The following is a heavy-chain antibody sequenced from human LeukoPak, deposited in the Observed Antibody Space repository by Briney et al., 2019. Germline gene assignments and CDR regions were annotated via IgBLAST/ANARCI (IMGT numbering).Heavy chain of an antibody. D-gene: IGHD3-10*01. Sequence: PSETLSLTCIVSGGSISSYYWSWIRQPPGKGLEWIGGISYSGSTNYNPSLKSRVAISVDTPKNQFSLKLSSVTAADTAVYYCAREAAGFGSDYPNWFDPWGQGTLVTVSS. V-gene: IGHV4-59*01. CDR1: GGSISSYY. CDR2: ISYSGST. CDR3: AREAAGFGSDYPNWFDP. J-gene: IGHJ5*02.